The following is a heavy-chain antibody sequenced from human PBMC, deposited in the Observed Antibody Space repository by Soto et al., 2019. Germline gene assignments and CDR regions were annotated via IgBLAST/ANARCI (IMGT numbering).Heavy chain of an antibody. D-gene: IGHD3-22*01. Sequence: EVQLVESGGGVVQPGRSLRLSCAASGFTFEDYAMHWVRQTPGKGLEWVSGITWNSGKIDHADSVKGRFTISRDNAKNSLYLQMNSLRAEDTALYYCVKDALWDSSGYYNAAFDFWGQGTKVTVSS. CDR2: ITWNSGKI. CDR3: VKDALWDSSGYYNAAFDF. CDR1: GFTFEDYA. J-gene: IGHJ3*01. V-gene: IGHV3-9*01.